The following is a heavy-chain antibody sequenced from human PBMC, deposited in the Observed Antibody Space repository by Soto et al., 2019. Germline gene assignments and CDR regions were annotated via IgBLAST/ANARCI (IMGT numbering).Heavy chain of an antibody. D-gene: IGHD3-3*01. Sequence: LRETLSLTCAVYGGSFSGYYWSWIRQPPGKGLEWIGEINHSGSTNYNPSLKSRVTISVDTSKNQFSLKLSSVTAADTAVYYCARVTKDDFWSGYYLEVWGKGTTVTVSS. V-gene: IGHV4-34*01. CDR1: GGSFSGYY. CDR2: INHSGST. CDR3: ARVTKDDFWSGYYLEV. J-gene: IGHJ6*04.